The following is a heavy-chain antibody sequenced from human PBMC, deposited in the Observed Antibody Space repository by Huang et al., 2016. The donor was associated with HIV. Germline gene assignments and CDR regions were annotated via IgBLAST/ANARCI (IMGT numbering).Heavy chain of an antibody. CDR1: GGSISSGGYY. CDR2: IYYRGST. CDR3: ARDTDGGRTFDI. J-gene: IGHJ3*02. D-gene: IGHD2-2*02. V-gene: IGHV4-30-4*08. Sequence: QVQLQESGPGLVKPSQTLSLTCTVSGGSISSGGYYWSWIRQPPGKGLERIGYIYYRGSTYYNPSLKSRVTRSVDTSKNQFSLKLSSVTAADTAVYYCARDTDGGRTFDIWGQGTMVTVSS.